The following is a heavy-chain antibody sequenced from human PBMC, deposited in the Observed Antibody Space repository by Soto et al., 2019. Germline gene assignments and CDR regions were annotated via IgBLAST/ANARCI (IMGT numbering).Heavy chain of an antibody. CDR2: ISYDGSNK. D-gene: IGHD3-3*01. Sequence: QVQLVESGGGVVQPGRSLRLSCAASGFTFSTYAMHWVRQAPGKGLEWVAVISYDGSNKYYTDSVKGRFTISRDNSKNTLYLQMNRLRAEDTAVYYCARHKRDLRFLEWSYYSASWGQGTLVSVSS. J-gene: IGHJ4*02. V-gene: IGHV3-30-3*01. CDR3: ARHKRDLRFLEWSYYSAS. CDR1: GFTFSTYA.